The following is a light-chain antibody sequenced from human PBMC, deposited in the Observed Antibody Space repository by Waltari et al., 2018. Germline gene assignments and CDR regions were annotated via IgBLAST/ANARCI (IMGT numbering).Light chain of an antibody. J-gene: IGKJ1*01. CDR1: QSVSSY. CDR3: QQRSNWPPWT. Sequence: EIVLTQSPATLSLSPGERATLSCRASQSVSSYLAWYQQQPGQAPSLLIYDASNRATGIPARFSGSGSGTDFTLTISSLEPEDFAVYYCQQRSNWPPWTFGQGTKVEIK. CDR2: DAS. V-gene: IGKV3-11*01.